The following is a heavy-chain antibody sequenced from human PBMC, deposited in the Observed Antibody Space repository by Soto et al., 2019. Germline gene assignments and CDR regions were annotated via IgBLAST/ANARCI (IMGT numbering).Heavy chain of an antibody. V-gene: IGHV3-74*01. CDR3: VRDRPHRRLD. CDR1: GFTFSNYW. CDR2: INNEGSVT. Sequence: EVQLVESGGGLVQPGGSLRLSCAASGFTFSNYWMHWVRQDPGKGLVWVSRINNEGSVTVYADSVKGRFTISRDNAKNMLYLQMNSLSAEDTAVYHCVRDRPHRRLDWGQGTLVTVSS. J-gene: IGHJ4*02.